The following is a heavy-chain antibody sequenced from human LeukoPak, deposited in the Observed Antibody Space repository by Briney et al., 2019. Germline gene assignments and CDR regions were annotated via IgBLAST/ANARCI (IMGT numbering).Heavy chain of an antibody. D-gene: IGHD6-19*01. V-gene: IGHV3-23*01. CDR1: GFIFSNYA. CDR2: ISSRGDST. J-gene: IGHJ4*02. CDR3: VKGPRPDITVAHTVEN. Sequence: GGSLILSCAASGFIFSNYAMSWVRQVPGRGLEWVSTISSRGDSTYVADSVKGRFTISRDNSKNSLYLQMNTVRAEGTAVYYCVKGPRPDITVAHTVENWGQGTLVTVSS.